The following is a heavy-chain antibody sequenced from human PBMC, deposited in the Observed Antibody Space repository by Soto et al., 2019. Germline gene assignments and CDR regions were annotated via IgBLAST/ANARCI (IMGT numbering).Heavy chain of an antibody. V-gene: IGHV1-69*09. CDR3: AWMKMARLDH. Sequence: QVQLQQSGAEVKRPGSSVKVSCKASGVSFNSCGFAWVRQAPGQGLEWLGKITPALHLTNYAQSFQGRVTITTDTSTSTLYLELTSLTSKDTAVYYCAWMKMARLDHWGQGTLVTVSS. J-gene: IGHJ4*02. CDR2: ITPALHLT. CDR1: GVSFNSCG. D-gene: IGHD2-2*03.